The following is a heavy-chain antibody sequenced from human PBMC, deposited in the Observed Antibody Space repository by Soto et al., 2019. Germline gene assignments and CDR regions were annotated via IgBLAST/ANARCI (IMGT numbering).Heavy chain of an antibody. CDR3: AIGENFGDGAFDV. V-gene: IGHV1-2*04. Sequence: VLLVQSGAEMKKAGASVKVSCKASGYTYTGYNLHWVRQAPGQGPQWVGRINLNSGDTTYAPEFQDWVTMTRDMSISTAYLELNRLRSDDTAIYYCAIGENFGDGAFDVWGQGTMVIVSS. CDR2: INLNSGDT. CDR1: GYTYTGYN. J-gene: IGHJ3*01. D-gene: IGHD3-10*01.